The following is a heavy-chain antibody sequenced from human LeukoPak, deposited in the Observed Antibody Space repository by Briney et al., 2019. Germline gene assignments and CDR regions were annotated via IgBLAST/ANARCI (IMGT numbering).Heavy chain of an antibody. CDR2: ISAYNGNT. J-gene: IGHJ4*02. V-gene: IGHV1-18*01. Sequence: GASVKVSCKASGYTFTSYGIVWVRQAPGQGLEWMGWISAYNGNTIYAQKLQGRVTMTTDTSTTTAYMELRSLRSDDTAVYYCARDMITFTGGLDDNFDYWGQGTLVTVSS. CDR3: ARDMITFTGGLDDNFDY. D-gene: IGHD3-16*01. CDR1: GYTFTSYG.